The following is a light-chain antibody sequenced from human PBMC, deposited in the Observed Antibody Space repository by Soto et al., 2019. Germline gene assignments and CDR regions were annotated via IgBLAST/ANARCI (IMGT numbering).Light chain of an antibody. Sequence: DIQMTQSPSTLSASVGDRVTITCRASQSISTWLAWYQQKPGKAPKLLIYDASSLQSGVPSRFRGHGYGTDFTLTISSLQPDDFATYYCQQYNSYTTFGQGTKVDIK. CDR3: QQYNSYTT. CDR1: QSISTW. V-gene: IGKV1-5*01. CDR2: DAS. J-gene: IGKJ2*01.